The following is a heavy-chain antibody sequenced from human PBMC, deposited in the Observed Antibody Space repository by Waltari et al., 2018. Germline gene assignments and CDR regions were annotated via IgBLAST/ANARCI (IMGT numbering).Heavy chain of an antibody. Sequence: QVQLQESGPGLVKPSETRSLTCTVSGYSLSSGYYWGWIRQPPGRGLEWIGSIYFSGSTYYTPSLKSRVTISVDTSKNQFSLKLSSVTAADTAVYYCARDPGYYDTSGYPAYFDYWGQGTLVTVSS. CDR1: GYSLSSGYY. J-gene: IGHJ4*02. CDR3: ARDPGYYDTSGYPAYFDY. CDR2: IYFSGST. D-gene: IGHD3-22*01. V-gene: IGHV4-38-2*02.